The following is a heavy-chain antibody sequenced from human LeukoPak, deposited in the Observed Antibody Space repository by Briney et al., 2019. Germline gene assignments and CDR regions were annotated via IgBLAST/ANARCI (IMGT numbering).Heavy chain of an antibody. D-gene: IGHD3-16*01. CDR3: ASARRGGYFDY. V-gene: IGHV3-11*01. Sequence: GGSLRLSCAASGFTFSDYYMSWIRQAPGKGLEWVSYISSSGSTIYYADSVKSRFTISRDNAKNSLYLQMNSLRAEDTAVYYCASARRGGYFDYWGQGTLVTVSS. J-gene: IGHJ4*02. CDR1: GFTFSDYY. CDR2: ISSSGSTI.